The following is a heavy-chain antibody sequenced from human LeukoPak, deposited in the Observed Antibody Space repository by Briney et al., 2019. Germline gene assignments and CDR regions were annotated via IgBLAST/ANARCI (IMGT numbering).Heavy chain of an antibody. CDR3: ASSRPYYDILTGQSDDAFDI. D-gene: IGHD3-9*01. J-gene: IGHJ3*02. Sequence: SGTLSLTCTVSGGSISNYYWSWIRQPPGKGLEWIGYISYSGSTNYNPSLKSRVTIAIDMSKKQFSLKLSSVTAADTAVYYCASSRPYYDILTGQSDDAFDIWGQGTRVTVSS. V-gene: IGHV4-59*01. CDR2: ISYSGST. CDR1: GGSISNYY.